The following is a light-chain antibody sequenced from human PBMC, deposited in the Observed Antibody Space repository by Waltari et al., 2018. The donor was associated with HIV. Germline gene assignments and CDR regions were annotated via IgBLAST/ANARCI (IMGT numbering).Light chain of an antibody. J-gene: IGKJ1*01. CDR2: GAS. Sequence: EIGLTQSPGTLSLSPGERATLSCRASQSVDRNCLAWYQLKPGQAPRLLMYGASTRVTGIPDRFSGSGSGTDFTLTIIRLEPEDFAVYCCQQYGMAPWTFGQGTKVEIK. V-gene: IGKV3-20*01. CDR1: QSVDRNC. CDR3: QQYGMAPWT.